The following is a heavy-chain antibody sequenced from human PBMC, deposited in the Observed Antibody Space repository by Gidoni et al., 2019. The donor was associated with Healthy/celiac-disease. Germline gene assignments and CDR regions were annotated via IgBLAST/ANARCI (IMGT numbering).Heavy chain of an antibody. Sequence: EVQLLESGGGLVQPGGSLRLSCAASGFTFSSYAMRWVRQAPGKGLAWVSAISGSGGSTYYADSVKGRFTISRDNSKNTLYLQMNSLRAEDTAVYYCAKDSAITMIVVGAFDIWGQGKMVTVSS. CDR2: ISGSGGST. CDR3: AKDSAITMIVVGAFDI. V-gene: IGHV3-23*01. D-gene: IGHD3-22*01. CDR1: GFTFSSYA. J-gene: IGHJ3*02.